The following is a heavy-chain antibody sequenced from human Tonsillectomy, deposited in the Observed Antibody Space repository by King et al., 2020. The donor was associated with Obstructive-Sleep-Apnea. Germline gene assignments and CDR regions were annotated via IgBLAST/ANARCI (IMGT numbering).Heavy chain of an antibody. V-gene: IGHV4-30-4*01. D-gene: IGHD3-22*01. Sequence: VQLQESGPGLVKPSQTLSLTCTVSGGSISSGDYYWRWIRQPPGKGLEWIGYIYYSGSTSYNPSLKSRLTISADTSKNQFSLKLSSVTAADTAVYYCARSDYLDTSGYLVWGQGTLVTVSS. J-gene: IGHJ4*02. CDR3: ARSDYLDTSGYLV. CDR2: IYYSGST. CDR1: GGSISSGDYY.